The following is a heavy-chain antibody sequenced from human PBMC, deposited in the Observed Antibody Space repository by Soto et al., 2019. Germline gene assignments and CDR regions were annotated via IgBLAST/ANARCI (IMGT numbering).Heavy chain of an antibody. D-gene: IGHD2-15*01. CDR1: GFTVSSKY. Sequence: EVQLVESGGGLVQPGGSLRLSCAASGFTVSSKYMSWVRQAPGKGLEWVSLIQSGGPTYYADSVKGRFTISRDTSENTVHLQMDSLRAEDTAVYYCARDDVLCDGGRCYGVPLDVWGKVTTVIVSS. J-gene: IGHJ6*04. CDR3: ARDDVLCDGGRCYGVPLDV. V-gene: IGHV3-66*01. CDR2: IQSGGPT.